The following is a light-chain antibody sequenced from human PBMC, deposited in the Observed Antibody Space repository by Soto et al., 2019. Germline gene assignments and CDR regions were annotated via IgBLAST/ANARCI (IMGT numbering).Light chain of an antibody. CDR3: QQYNTWLWT. J-gene: IGKJ1*01. V-gene: IGKV3-15*01. CDR1: QSVNAN. Sequence: EVVMTQSPATLSVSPGERATLSCRASQSVNANLAWYQQKPGQAPRLLIHGASNRATGIPDRFSGSGFGTEFILPISSLQSEDFAVYYCQQYNTWLWTFGQGTKVEI. CDR2: GAS.